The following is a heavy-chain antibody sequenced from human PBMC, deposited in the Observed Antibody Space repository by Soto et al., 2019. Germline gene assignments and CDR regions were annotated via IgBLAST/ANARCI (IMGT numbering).Heavy chain of an antibody. J-gene: IGHJ4*02. D-gene: IGHD1-1*01. V-gene: IGHV4-59*01. Sequence: QVQLQESGPGLVKPSETLSLTCTVSGGSISSYYWRWICHRPWKGLAWIGTIYYSGSTNDNPSLKIRFTISVDTSKNQFSLKLSSVTAADTAVYYCARGEDRVGTPLGYWGQGTLVTVSS. CDR2: IYYSGST. CDR3: ARGEDRVGTPLGY. CDR1: GGSISSYY.